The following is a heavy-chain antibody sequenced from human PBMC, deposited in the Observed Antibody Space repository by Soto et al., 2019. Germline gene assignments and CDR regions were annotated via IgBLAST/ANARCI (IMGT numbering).Heavy chain of an antibody. V-gene: IGHV3-23*01. CDR2: ISARGGST. CDR1: GFTFSSYT. D-gene: IGHD2-2*02. Sequence: GGSLRLSCAASGFTFSSYTMNWVRQAPGKGLEWVSLISARGGSTYYADSVKGRFTISRDNSKNTLYLQMNSLRAEDTAVYYCAREVFEVVPTPIRAYSHGMDVWGQGTTVTVSS. CDR3: AREVFEVVPTPIRAYSHGMDV. J-gene: IGHJ6*02.